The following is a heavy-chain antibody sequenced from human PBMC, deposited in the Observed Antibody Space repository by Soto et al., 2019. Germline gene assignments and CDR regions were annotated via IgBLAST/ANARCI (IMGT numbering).Heavy chain of an antibody. J-gene: IGHJ6*01. V-gene: IGHV6-1*01. CDR1: VYSVSRDSAD. CDR3: AGVGWFRGMEV. D-gene: IGHD3-10*01. CDR2: TYYRSKWYN. Sequence: PSXTISLTCAIFVYSVSRDSADWNWIMQSPSRGLEWLGRTYYRSKWYNDYAVSVKSRITINPDTSKNQFSLQLNSVTPEDTAVYYCAGVGWFRGMEVLGQGTTRNVSS.